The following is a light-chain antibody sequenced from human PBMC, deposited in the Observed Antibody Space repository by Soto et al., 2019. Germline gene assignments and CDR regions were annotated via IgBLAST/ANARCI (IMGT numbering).Light chain of an antibody. CDR2: GAS. J-gene: IGKJ1*01. Sequence: EIVMTQSPATLSVSPGERATLSCRASHSINSNVAWYQQKPGQTPRLLIYGASARATDIPARFSGTGSGTEFTLTIRSLKSEDLALYNCQQYYNWPPAFGQGTKV. V-gene: IGKV3-15*01. CDR3: QQYYNWPPA. CDR1: HSINSN.